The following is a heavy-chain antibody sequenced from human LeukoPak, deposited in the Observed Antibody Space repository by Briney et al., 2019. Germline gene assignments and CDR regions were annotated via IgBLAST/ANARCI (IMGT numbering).Heavy chain of an antibody. CDR2: INNRGSST. J-gene: IGHJ4*02. D-gene: IGHD4-17*01. CDR1: GFTFSSYT. V-gene: IGHV3-23*01. CDR3: AKERQTGDYFTSDY. Sequence: GGSLRLSCTASGFTFSSYTMSWVRQAPGEGLEWLSAINNRGSSTYYAGSVKDRFTISRDNSENTLYLQMNSLTVDDTAVYFCAKERQTGDYFTSDYWGQGTLVTVSS.